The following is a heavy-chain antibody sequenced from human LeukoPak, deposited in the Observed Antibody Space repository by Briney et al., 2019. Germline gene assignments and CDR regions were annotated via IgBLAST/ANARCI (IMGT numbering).Heavy chain of an antibody. CDR2: IKEGSTVN. J-gene: IGHJ4*02. Sequence: GGSLRLSCAASGFTFSIHWMSWVRQAPGKGLEWVANIKEGSTVNLYLDSMEGRFIIYRDKVNNSLYLQMNSLRVDDTAVYYCVRVDKKFEDSGYRSFDWWGQGTLVSVSS. CDR1: GFTFSIHW. D-gene: IGHD5-12*01. V-gene: IGHV3-7*01. CDR3: VRVDKKFEDSGYRSFDW.